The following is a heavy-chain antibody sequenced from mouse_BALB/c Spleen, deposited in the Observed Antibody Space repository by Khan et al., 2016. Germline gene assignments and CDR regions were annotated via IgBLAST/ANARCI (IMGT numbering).Heavy chain of an antibody. D-gene: IGHD2-4*01. CDR3: SRGVYDDGFAY. CDR1: GFNIKDTY. CDR2: IDPANGNT. V-gene: IGHV14-3*02. J-gene: IGHJ3*01. Sequence: EGQLQGVGAELVKPGASVKLSCTVSGFNIKDTYMHWVNQRPEQGLEWIGRIDPANGNTKYDPKFQDKATITADTSSNTAYLQLSSLTSEDTAVYYCSRGVYDDGFAYWGQGTLVTVSA.